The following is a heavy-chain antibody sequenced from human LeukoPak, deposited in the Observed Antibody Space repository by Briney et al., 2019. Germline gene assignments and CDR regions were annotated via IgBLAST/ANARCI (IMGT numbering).Heavy chain of an antibody. V-gene: IGHV3-53*01. CDR2: IYSSGGT. CDR1: GLTVCNNY. J-gene: IGHJ4*02. CDR3: AKDSHFDY. Sequence: PGGSLRLSCVVSGLTVCNNYMSWVRQAPGKGLEWVLVIYSSGGTFYLDSVKGRFTISRDNSKNTLYLQMNSLRAEDTAVYYCAKDSHFDYWGQGALVTVSS.